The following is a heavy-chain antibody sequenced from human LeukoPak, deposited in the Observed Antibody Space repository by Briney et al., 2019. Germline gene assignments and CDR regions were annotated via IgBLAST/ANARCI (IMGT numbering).Heavy chain of an antibody. CDR3: ARGAYDSSGYYDY. V-gene: IGHV4-59*12. Sequence: SETLSLTCTVSGGSISSYYWSWIRQPPGKGLEWIGYIYYSGSTNYNPSLKSRVTISVDTSKNQFSLKLSSVTAADTAVYYCARGAYDSSGYYDYWGQGTLVTVSS. CDR1: GGSISSYY. J-gene: IGHJ4*02. D-gene: IGHD3-22*01. CDR2: IYYSGST.